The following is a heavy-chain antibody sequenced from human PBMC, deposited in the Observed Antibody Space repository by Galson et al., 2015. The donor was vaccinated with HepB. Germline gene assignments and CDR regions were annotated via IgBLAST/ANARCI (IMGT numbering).Heavy chain of an antibody. V-gene: IGHV3-9*01. J-gene: IGHJ5*02. D-gene: IGHD2-8*01. CDR3: AKGGDLVLMVYPRAGWFDP. CDR1: GFTFDDFA. CDR2: ISWNSGSI. Sequence: SLRLSCAASGFTFDDFAMHWVRQAPGKGLEWVSGISWNSGSIGYADSVKGRFTISRDNAKNSLYLQMNSLSAEDTAFYYCAKGGDLVLMVYPRAGWFDPWGQGTLVTVSS.